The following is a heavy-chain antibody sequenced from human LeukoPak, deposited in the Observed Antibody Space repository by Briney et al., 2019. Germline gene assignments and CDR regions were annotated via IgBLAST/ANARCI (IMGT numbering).Heavy chain of an antibody. V-gene: IGHV3-30*02. D-gene: IGHD3-10*01. CDR3: AKGRHYDGSGSRTDFDY. Sequence: GGSLILSCAASGFTFSSYGMHWVRQAPGKGLEWVAFIRYDGSNKYYADSVKGRFTISRDNSKNTLYLQMNSLRAEDTAVYYCAKGRHYDGSGSRTDFDYWGQGTLVTVSS. J-gene: IGHJ4*02. CDR2: IRYDGSNK. CDR1: GFTFSSYG.